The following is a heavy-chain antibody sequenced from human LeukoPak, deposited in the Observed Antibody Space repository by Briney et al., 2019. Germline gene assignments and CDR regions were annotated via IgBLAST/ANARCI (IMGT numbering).Heavy chain of an antibody. V-gene: IGHV3-9*01. Sequence: GGSLRLSCAASGFTFDDYAMHWVRQAPGKGLEWVSGISWNSGSIGYADSVKGRFTISRDNAKNSLYLQMNSLRAEDTAVYYCARDLYYDSSGYSPNWGQGTLVTVSS. CDR2: ISWNSGSI. D-gene: IGHD3-22*01. CDR1: GFTFDDYA. J-gene: IGHJ4*02. CDR3: ARDLYYDSSGYSPN.